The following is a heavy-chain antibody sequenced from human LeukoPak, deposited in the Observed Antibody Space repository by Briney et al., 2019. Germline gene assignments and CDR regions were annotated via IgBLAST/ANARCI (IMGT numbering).Heavy chain of an antibody. CDR3: AIYGRVYYSMDV. J-gene: IGHJ6*02. V-gene: IGHV4-59*01. D-gene: IGHD2-2*02. CDR2: IYYSGST. CDR1: SGSISSDY. Sequence: SETLSLTCTVSSGSISSDYWSWIRQPPGKGLEWIGYIYYSGSTNYNPSLKSRVTISVDTSKNQFSLKLSSVTAADTAVYYCAIYGRVYYSMDVWGQGTTVTVSS.